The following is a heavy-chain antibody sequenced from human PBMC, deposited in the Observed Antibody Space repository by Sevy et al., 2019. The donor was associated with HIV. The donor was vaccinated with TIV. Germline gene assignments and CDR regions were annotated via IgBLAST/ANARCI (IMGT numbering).Heavy chain of an antibody. J-gene: IGHJ6*02. V-gene: IGHV1-2*02. CDR3: AGAFGGVIAYYYYYGMDV. Sequence: ASVKVSCKASGYTFTGYYMHWVRQAPGQGLEWMGWINPNSGGTNYAQKFQGRVTMTRDTSISTAYMELGRLRSDETAVYYCAGAFGGVIAYYYYYGMDVWGQGTTVTVSS. D-gene: IGHD3-16*02. CDR2: INPNSGGT. CDR1: GYTFTGYY.